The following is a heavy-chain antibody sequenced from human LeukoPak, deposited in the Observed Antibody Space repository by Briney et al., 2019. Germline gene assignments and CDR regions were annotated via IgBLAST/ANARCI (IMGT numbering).Heavy chain of an antibody. CDR1: GFTFSSYG. V-gene: IGHV3-23*01. J-gene: IGHJ4*02. CDR3: ANMLAGDRWYFDY. D-gene: IGHD7-27*01. CDR2: ISGSGGNT. Sequence: GRSLRLSCAASGFTFSSYGMGWVRQAPGMGLEWVSAISGSGGNTWYADSVKGRFTISRDNSKNTLYLQMNSLRADDTAVYYCANMLAGDRWYFDYWGQGTLVTVSS.